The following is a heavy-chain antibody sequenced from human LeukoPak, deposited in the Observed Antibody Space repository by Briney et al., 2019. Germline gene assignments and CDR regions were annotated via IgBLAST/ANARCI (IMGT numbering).Heavy chain of an antibody. CDR3: ARGGVPAAITYYYYYMDV. CDR2: MNPNSGNT. CDR1: GYTFTSYD. D-gene: IGHD2-2*01. J-gene: IGHJ6*03. V-gene: IGHV1-8*01. Sequence: ASVKVSCKASGYTFTSYDINWVRQATGQGLEWMGWMNPNSGNTGYAQKFQGRVTMTRNTSISTAYMELSSLRSEDTAVYYCARGGVPAAITYYYYYMDVWGKGTTVTVSS.